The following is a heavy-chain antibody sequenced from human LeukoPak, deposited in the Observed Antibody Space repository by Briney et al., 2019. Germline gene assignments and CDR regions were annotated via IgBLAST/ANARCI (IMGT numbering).Heavy chain of an antibody. D-gene: IGHD6-19*01. J-gene: IGHJ4*02. CDR1: GGTFSSYA. V-gene: IGHV1-69*13. Sequence: ASVKVSCKASGGTFSSYAISWVRQAPGQGLEWMGGIIPIFGTANYAQKFQGRVTITADESTSTACMELSSLRSEDTAVYYCARGIAVAGPFDYWGQGTLVTVSS. CDR3: ARGIAVAGPFDY. CDR2: IIPIFGTA.